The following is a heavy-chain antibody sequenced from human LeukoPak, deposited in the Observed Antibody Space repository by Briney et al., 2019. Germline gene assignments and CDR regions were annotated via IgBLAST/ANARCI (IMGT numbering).Heavy chain of an antibody. Sequence: SETLSLTCAVSGGSITSANWWSWVRQPPGKGLEWIGEIFHSGSTNYNPSLKSRVTISVDKSKNQFSLKLSSVTAADTAGNYCAREEIAVAGFLIDYWGRGPLVPFSS. J-gene: IGHJ4*02. CDR2: IFHSGST. D-gene: IGHD6-19*01. CDR1: GGSITSANW. V-gene: IGHV4-4*02. CDR3: AREEIAVAGFLIDY.